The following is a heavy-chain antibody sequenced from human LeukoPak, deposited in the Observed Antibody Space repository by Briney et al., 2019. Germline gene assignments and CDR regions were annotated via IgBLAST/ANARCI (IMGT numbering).Heavy chain of an antibody. D-gene: IGHD2-21*02. CDR1: GFTFSSYG. CDR2: IWYDGSNK. J-gene: IGHJ4*02. Sequence: GRSLRLSCAASGFTFSSYGMHWVRQAPGKGLEWVAVIWYDGSNKYYADSVKGRFTISRDNSKNTLYLQMNSLRAEDTAVYYCAKVGLVTAILEPFDYWGQGTLVTVSS. V-gene: IGHV3-33*06. CDR3: AKVGLVTAILEPFDY.